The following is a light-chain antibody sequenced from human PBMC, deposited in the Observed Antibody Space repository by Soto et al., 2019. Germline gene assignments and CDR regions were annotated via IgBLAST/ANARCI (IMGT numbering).Light chain of an antibody. CDR2: GAS. V-gene: IGKV3-15*01. CDR1: QSVSSN. J-gene: IGKJ1*01. CDR3: LQDYIYPWT. Sequence: EIVLKQSPATLSVSPGERATLSCLASQSVSSNLAWYQQKPGQAPRLLIYGASTRATGIPARFSGSGSGTEFTLTISNLQSEDFATYYCLQDYIYPWTFGQGTKVDIK.